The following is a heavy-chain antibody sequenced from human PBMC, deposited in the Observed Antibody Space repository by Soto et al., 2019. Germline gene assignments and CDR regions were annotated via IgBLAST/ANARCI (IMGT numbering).Heavy chain of an antibody. CDR1: GYTFTGYY. CDR2: INPNSGDT. Sequence: ASVKFSCKASGYTFTGYYIHWVRQAPGQGLEWMGWINPNSGDTNYAQKFQGRVTMTRDTSIRTAYMELSRVRSDDTAVYYCARSLATDYWGQGTLVTVSS. J-gene: IGHJ4*02. CDR3: ARSLATDY. V-gene: IGHV1-2*02.